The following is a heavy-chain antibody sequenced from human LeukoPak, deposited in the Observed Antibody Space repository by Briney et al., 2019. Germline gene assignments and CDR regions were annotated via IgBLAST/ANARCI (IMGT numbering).Heavy chain of an antibody. D-gene: IGHD3-10*01. CDR3: AKGGYYTSDYGMDV. CDR2: ISGSGGTT. CDR1: GFTFSNYA. J-gene: IGHJ6*02. V-gene: IGHV3-23*01. Sequence: GGSLRLSCAAPGFTFSNYAMSWVRQAPGKGPEWVSIISGSGGTTSYADSVKGRFTISRDNSKNTLSLQMNSLRVEDTATYYCAKGGYYTSDYGMDVWGQGTTVTVSS.